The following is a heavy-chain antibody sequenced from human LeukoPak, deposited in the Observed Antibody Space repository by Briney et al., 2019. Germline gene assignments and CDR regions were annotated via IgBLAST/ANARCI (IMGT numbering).Heavy chain of an antibody. CDR2: SSTSGDST. Sequence: PGGSLRLSCTASGFTFSSYAMSWVRPAPGKGLEWVSASSTSGDSTYYADSVKGRFTISRDNSKNTLYLQMNSLRAEDTALYYCAKGRSDSGSYYYFDYWGQGTLVTVSS. D-gene: IGHD3-22*01. J-gene: IGHJ4*02. V-gene: IGHV3-23*01. CDR1: GFTFSSYA. CDR3: AKGRSDSGSYYYFDY.